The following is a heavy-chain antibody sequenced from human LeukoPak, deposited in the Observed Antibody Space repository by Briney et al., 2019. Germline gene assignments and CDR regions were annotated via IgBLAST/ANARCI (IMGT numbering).Heavy chain of an antibody. CDR1: GGSINNDY. CDR3: ARSKMLLREGFDY. CDR2: IKYNGYT. Sequence: KPSETLSLTCTVSGGSINNDYWSWIRQPPGKGLEWLGYIKYNGYTNYNPSPKSRVTMSIDASKKQFSLKLSSVTAADTAVYYCARSKMLLREGFDYWGQGTLATVSS. V-gene: IGHV4-59*01. D-gene: IGHD3-16*01. J-gene: IGHJ4*02.